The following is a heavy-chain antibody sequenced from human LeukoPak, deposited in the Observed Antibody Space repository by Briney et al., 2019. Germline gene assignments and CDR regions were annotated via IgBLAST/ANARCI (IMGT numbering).Heavy chain of an antibody. CDR1: GFTFSSYG. CDR3: AKAGQWPAPGDY. CDR2: ISYDGSHK. J-gene: IGHJ4*02. Sequence: GGSLRLSCAASGFTFSSYGMHWVRQAPGKGLEWVALISYDGSHKYYVDSVKGRFTISRDNSKNTLYLQMNSLRPEDTAVYYCAKAGQWPAPGDYWGQGTLVTVSS. D-gene: IGHD6-19*01. V-gene: IGHV3-30*18.